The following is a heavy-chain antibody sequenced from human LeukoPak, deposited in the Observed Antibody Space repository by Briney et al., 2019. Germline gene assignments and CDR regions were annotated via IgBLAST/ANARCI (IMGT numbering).Heavy chain of an antibody. CDR3: ARGGSGGGEFLDS. V-gene: IGHV3-21*01. CDR1: GFTFSSYS. Sequence: GGSLRLSCAASGFTFSSYSMSWVRQAPGKGLKWVSYISSGSSYIYYAHSVKGRFTISRDNAKNSLYLQMNSLRAEDTAVYYCARGGSGGGEFLDSWGQGTLVTVSS. CDR2: ISSGSSYI. J-gene: IGHJ4*02. D-gene: IGHD2-15*01.